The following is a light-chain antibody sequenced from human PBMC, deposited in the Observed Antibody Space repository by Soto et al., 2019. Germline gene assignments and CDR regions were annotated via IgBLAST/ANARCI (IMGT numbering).Light chain of an antibody. V-gene: IGLV2-14*01. CDR2: EVS. Sequence: QSALTQPASVSGSPGQSITISCTGTSSDVGGYNYVSWYQQHPGKAPKLIIYEVSNRPTGVSNRFSGSKSGHTASLTISGLQSEDEADYLCTSYTSSSTLDVFGTGTKV. CDR1: SSDVGGYNY. J-gene: IGLJ1*01. CDR3: TSYTSSSTLDV.